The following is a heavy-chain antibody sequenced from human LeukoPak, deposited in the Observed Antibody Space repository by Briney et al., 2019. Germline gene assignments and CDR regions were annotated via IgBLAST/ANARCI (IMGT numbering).Heavy chain of an antibody. J-gene: IGHJ4*02. D-gene: IGHD4-17*01. V-gene: IGHV1-24*01. CDR2: FDPEDGET. Sequence: GASVKVSCKVSGYTPTELSMHWVRQAPGKGLEWMGGFDPEDGETIYAQKFQGRVTMTEDTSTDTAYMELSSLRSEDTAVYYCATDTRDDYGDSFDYWGQGTLVTVSS. CDR1: GYTPTELS. CDR3: ATDTRDDYGDSFDY.